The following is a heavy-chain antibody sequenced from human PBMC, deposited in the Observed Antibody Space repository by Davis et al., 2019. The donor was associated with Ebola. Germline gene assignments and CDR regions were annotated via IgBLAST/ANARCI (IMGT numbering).Heavy chain of an antibody. V-gene: IGHV3-30*18. CDR3: AKDRGYSSGWFDHNFDY. CDR1: GFIFGYFG. D-gene: IGHD6-19*01. Sequence: GGSLRLSCAASGFIFGYFGMHWVRQAPGKGLEWVTMITHDGGNKYYADSVKGRFTISRDNSKSTLLLQMNSLRAEDTAVYYCAKDRGYSSGWFDHNFDYWGQGALVTVSS. CDR2: ITHDGGNK. J-gene: IGHJ4*02.